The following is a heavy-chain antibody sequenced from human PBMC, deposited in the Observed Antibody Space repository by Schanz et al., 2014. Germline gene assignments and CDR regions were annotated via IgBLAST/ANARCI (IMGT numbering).Heavy chain of an antibody. CDR2: MYINSGST. CDR1: GFTVNTNY. V-gene: IGHV3-53*01. Sequence: VQLVESGGGLIQPGGSLRLSCAVSGFTVNTNYMSWVRQAPGKGLEWISSMYINSGSTQYADSVKGRFTISRDNSKNTLYLQMNSLRAEDTAVYYCAKDCPSDYGDHCFDFWGQGTLVTVSS. D-gene: IGHD4-17*01. J-gene: IGHJ4*02. CDR3: AKDCPSDYGDHCFDF.